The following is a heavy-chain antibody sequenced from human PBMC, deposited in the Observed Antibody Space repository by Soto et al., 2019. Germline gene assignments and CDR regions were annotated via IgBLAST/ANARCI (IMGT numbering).Heavy chain of an antibody. Sequence: QVQLVQSGAEVKKPGSSVKVSCKASGGTFSSYTISWVRQAPGQGLEWMGRIIPILGIANYAQKFQGRVTITADKSXSXDYMELSSLRSEDTAVYYCARDYYGSGSYYNYGMDVWGQGTTVTVSS. CDR3: ARDYYGSGSYYNYGMDV. CDR1: GGTFSSYT. J-gene: IGHJ6*02. V-gene: IGHV1-69*08. CDR2: IIPILGIA. D-gene: IGHD3-10*01.